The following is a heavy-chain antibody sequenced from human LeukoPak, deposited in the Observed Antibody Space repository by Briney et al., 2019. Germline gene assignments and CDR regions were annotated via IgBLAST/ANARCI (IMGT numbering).Heavy chain of an antibody. J-gene: IGHJ4*02. CDR1: GFTFSSYS. CDR3: AKAGHMVRGAPYYFDY. Sequence: GGSLRLSCAASGFTFSSYSVNWVRQAPGKGLEWVSSISHDGYRTYYADSVKGRFTISRDDSKNTLYLQMNSLRAEDTAVYYCAKAGHMVRGAPYYFDYWGQGTLVTVSS. CDR2: ISHDGYRT. D-gene: IGHD3-10*01. V-gene: IGHV3-23*01.